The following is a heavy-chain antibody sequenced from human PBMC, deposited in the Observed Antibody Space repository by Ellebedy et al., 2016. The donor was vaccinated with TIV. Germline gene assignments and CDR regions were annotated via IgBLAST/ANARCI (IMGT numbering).Heavy chain of an antibody. Sequence: PGGSLRLSCAASGFSFRSYWMSWVRQAPGKGLEWVANIYQDGSDQNYVDSVKGRFTISRDNANNLLFLQMNSLSAEDTAVYYCVRRGSYGDYAVQVNSWFDPWGRGTLVTVSS. CDR3: VRRGSYGDYAVQVNSWFDP. V-gene: IGHV3-7*01. CDR1: GFSFRSYW. D-gene: IGHD4-17*01. CDR2: IYQDGSDQ. J-gene: IGHJ5*02.